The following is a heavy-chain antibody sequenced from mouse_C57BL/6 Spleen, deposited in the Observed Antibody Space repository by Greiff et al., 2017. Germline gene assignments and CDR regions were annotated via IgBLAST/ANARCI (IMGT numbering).Heavy chain of an antibody. J-gene: IGHJ3*01. V-gene: IGHV1-55*01. D-gene: IGHD3-1*01. CDR1: GYTFTSSW. CDR2: IYPGSGST. Sequence: VQLQQSGAELVKPGASVKMSCKASGYTFTSSWITWVKQRPGQGLEWIGDIYPGSGSTNYNEKFKSKATLTADTSSSTASMPLSSLTSEDSAVYYCARGASFAYWGQGTLVTVSA. CDR3: ARGASFAY.